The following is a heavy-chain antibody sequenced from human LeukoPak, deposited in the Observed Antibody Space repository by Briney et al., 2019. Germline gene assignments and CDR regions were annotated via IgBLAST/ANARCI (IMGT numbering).Heavy chain of an antibody. Sequence: SETLSLTCTVSGGSISSGGYYWSWIRQPPGKGLEWIGYIYYSGSTNYNPSLKSRVTISVDTSKNQFSLKLSSVTAADTAVYYCARDGYNVPFDYWGQGTLVTVSS. V-gene: IGHV4-61*08. CDR3: ARDGYNVPFDY. CDR1: GGSISSGGYY. D-gene: IGHD5-24*01. CDR2: IYYSGST. J-gene: IGHJ4*02.